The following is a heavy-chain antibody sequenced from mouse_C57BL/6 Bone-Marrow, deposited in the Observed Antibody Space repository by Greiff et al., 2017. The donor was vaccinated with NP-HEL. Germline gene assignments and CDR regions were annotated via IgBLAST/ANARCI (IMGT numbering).Heavy chain of an antibody. CDR1: GYAFSSYW. V-gene: IGHV1-80*01. CDR3: ARERYYGSSHYFDY. J-gene: IGHJ2*01. CDR2: IYPGDGDT. Sequence: VQLQQSGAELVKPGASVKISCKASGYAFSSYWMNWVKQRPGKGLEWIGQIYPGDGDTNYNGKFKGKATLTADKSSSPAYMQLSSLTSEDSAVYFCARERYYGSSHYFDYWGQGTTLTVSS. D-gene: IGHD1-1*01.